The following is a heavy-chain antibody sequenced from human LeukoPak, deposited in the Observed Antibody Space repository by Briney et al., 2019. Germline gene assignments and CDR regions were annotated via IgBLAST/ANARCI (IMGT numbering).Heavy chain of an antibody. Sequence: TLSLTCTVSGGSISSGGYYWSWIRQHPGKGLEWIGYIYYSGSTYYNPSLKSRVTISVDTSKNQFSLNLSSVTAADTAVYYCARDAAAGYSLACWGQGTLVTVSS. V-gene: IGHV4-31*03. J-gene: IGHJ4*02. CDR2: IYYSGST. CDR3: ARDAAAGYSLAC. D-gene: IGHD6-13*01. CDR1: GGSISSGGYY.